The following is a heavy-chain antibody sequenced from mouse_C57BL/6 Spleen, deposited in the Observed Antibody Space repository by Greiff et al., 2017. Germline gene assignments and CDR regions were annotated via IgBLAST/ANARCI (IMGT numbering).Heavy chain of an antibody. CDR2: IDPSDSYT. CDR1: GYTFTSYW. J-gene: IGHJ4*01. V-gene: IGHV1-59*01. CDR3: ARNYYSNFSYAMDY. D-gene: IGHD2-5*01. Sequence: QVQLQQPGAELVRPGTSVKLSCKASGYTFTSYWMHWVKQRPGQGLEWIGVIDPSDSYTNYNQKFKGEATLTVDTSSSAAYMHLISLTSEDSAVYYCARNYYSNFSYAMDYWSQGTSVTVSS.